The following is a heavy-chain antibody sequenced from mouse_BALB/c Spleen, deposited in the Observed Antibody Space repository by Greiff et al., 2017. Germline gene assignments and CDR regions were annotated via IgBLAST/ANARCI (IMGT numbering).Heavy chain of an antibody. J-gene: IGHJ1*01. D-gene: IGHD1-1*01. CDR1: GFAFSSYD. V-gene: IGHV5-12-1*01. CDR3: ARHKGYYGSSYDFDV. CDR2: ISSGGGST. Sequence: EVKLMESGGGLVKPGGSLKLSCAASGFAFSSYDMSWVRQTPEKRLEWVAYISSGGGSTYYPDTVKGRFTISRDNAKNTLYLQMSSLKSEDTAMYYCARHKGYYGSSYDFDVWGAGTTVTVSS.